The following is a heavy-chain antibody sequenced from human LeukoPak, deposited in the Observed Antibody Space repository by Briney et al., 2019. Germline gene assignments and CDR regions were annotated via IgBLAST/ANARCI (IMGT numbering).Heavy chain of an antibody. J-gene: IGHJ5*02. CDR3: ARRKYDTLSGTKFDP. D-gene: IGHD3-9*01. CDR1: GGSISGYD. CDR2: IYYSGSS. Sequence: SETLSLTCTVSGGSISGYDWIWIRQPPGKGLEWIGYIYYSGSSNYNPSLQSRVTISVDTSKNQFSLKLTSVSAADTAIYYCARRKYDTLSGTKFDPWGQGTLVIVSS. V-gene: IGHV4-59*08.